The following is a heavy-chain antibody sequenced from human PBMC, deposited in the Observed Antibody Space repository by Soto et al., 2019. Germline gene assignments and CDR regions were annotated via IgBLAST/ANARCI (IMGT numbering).Heavy chain of an antibody. D-gene: IGHD3-22*01. CDR2: INAGNGNT. V-gene: IGHV1-3*01. J-gene: IGHJ4*02. CDR3: AIGLPHYYDSSGYPH. CDR1: GYTFTSYA. Sequence: QVQLVQSGAEVKKPGASVKVSCKASGYTFTSYAMHWVRQAPGQRLEWMGWINAGNGNTKDSQKFQGRVTITRDTSASTAYMELSSLRSDDTTVYYCAIGLPHYYDSSGYPHWGQGTLVTVS.